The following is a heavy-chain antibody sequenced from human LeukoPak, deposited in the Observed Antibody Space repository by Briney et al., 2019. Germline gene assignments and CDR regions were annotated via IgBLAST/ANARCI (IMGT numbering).Heavy chain of an antibody. CDR2: IYHSGST. CDR1: GVSISSGGYA. Sequence: SETLSLTCAVSGVSISSGGYAWSWIRQPPGKGLEWIGYIYHSGSTYYNPSLKSRVTISVDRSKNQFSLKLSSVTAADTAVYYCARGTQGYYDSSGYYPNWFDPWGQGTLVTVSS. V-gene: IGHV4-30-2*01. D-gene: IGHD3-22*01. CDR3: ARGTQGYYDSSGYYPNWFDP. J-gene: IGHJ5*02.